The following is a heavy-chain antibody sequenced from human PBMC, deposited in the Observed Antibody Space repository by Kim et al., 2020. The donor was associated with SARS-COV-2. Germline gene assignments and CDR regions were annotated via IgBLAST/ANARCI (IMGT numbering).Heavy chain of an antibody. CDR2: MCDGGNT. J-gene: IGHJ4*02. D-gene: IGHD4-17*01. CDR1: GASLRYYY. Sequence: SETLSLTCTVSGASLRYYYWSWIRQSPGKAPEWIGYMCDGGNTKYNPSLKSRVTISVDTSKNQFTLNLRSVTAADTAVYFCARGSQTTVRYWGPGTLATV. V-gene: IGHV4-59*01. CDR3: ARGSQTTVRY.